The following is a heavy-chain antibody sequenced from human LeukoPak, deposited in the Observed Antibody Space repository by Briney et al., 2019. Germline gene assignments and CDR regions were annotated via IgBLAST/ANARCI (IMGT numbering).Heavy chain of an antibody. V-gene: IGHV4-4*07. CDR2: IYTSGST. CDR1: GGSLRSNY. Sequence: KTSETLSLTCTASGGSLRSNYWSWIRRPAGKGLEWIGRIYTSGSTNYNPSLKSRVTMSVDTSKNQFSLKLSSVTAADTAVYYCARVGSAAAGLSYYFNMDVWGKGTTVTVSS. D-gene: IGHD6-13*01. J-gene: IGHJ6*03. CDR3: ARVGSAAAGLSYYFNMDV.